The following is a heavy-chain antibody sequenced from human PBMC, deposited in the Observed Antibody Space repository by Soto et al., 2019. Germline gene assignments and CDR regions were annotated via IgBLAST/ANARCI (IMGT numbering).Heavy chain of an antibody. CDR1: GFTFSSYA. J-gene: IGHJ6*02. V-gene: IGHV3-30-3*01. CDR3: ARDLWSGTTLSYYYYGMDV. Sequence: GGSLRLSCAASGFTFSSYAMHWVRQAPGKGLEWVAVISYDGSNKYYEDSVKGRFTISRDNSKNTLYLQMNSLRAEDTAVYYCARDLWSGTTLSYYYYGMDVWGQGTTVTVSS. D-gene: IGHD1-7*01. CDR2: ISYDGSNK.